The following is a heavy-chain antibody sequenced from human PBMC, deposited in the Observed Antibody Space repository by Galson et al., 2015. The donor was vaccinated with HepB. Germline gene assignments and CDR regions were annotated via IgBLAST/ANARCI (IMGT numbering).Heavy chain of an antibody. CDR1: GGTFSSYT. Sequence: VKVSCKASGGTFSSYTISWVRQAPGQGLEWMGRIIPILGIANYAQKFQGRVTITADKSTSTAYTELSSLRSEDTAVYYCATPGVAGFGESPENDYWGQGTLVTVSS. V-gene: IGHV1-69*02. D-gene: IGHD3-10*01. CDR2: IIPILGIA. J-gene: IGHJ4*02. CDR3: ATPGVAGFGESPENDY.